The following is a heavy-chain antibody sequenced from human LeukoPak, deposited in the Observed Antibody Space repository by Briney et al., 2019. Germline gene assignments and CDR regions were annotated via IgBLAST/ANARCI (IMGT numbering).Heavy chain of an antibody. CDR3: ASDDDTTSQYSRLNY. Sequence: GVSLTLLCAACGFTLSTKDAQWLRRARGGGVVGVTDIWWDGRKEFYADSVKGRFIISRDISKTTLYVKMTRLRAEDTPIYYCASDDDTTSQYSRLNYWGQGTLVTVSS. CDR2: IWWDGRKE. D-gene: IGHD1-26*01. CDR1: GFTLSTKD. V-gene: IGHV3-33*01. J-gene: IGHJ4*02.